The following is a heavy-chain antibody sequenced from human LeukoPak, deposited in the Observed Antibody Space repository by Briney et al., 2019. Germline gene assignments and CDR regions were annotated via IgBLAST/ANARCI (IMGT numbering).Heavy chain of an antibody. V-gene: IGHV3-64D*06. CDR3: VKDGSGSYYTYYFDY. J-gene: IGHJ4*02. Sequence: GCSLRLSCSASGFTFSRYAMHWVRQAPGKGLEYVSAISSNGGSTYYADSVKGRFTISRDNSKNTLYLQMSSLRAEDTAVYYCVKDGSGSYYTYYFDYWGQGTLVTVSS. D-gene: IGHD3-10*01. CDR2: ISSNGGST. CDR1: GFTFSRYA.